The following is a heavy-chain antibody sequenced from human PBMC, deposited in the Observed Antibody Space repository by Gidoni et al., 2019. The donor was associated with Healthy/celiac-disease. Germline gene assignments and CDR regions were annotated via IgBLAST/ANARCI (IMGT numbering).Heavy chain of an antibody. CDR1: GFTFSSYA. J-gene: IGHJ6*02. CDR3: AKLCGDYEGFGMDV. D-gene: IGHD4-17*01. Sequence: EVQLLESGGGLVQPGGSLRLSCAASGFTFSSYAMSWVRQAPGKGLEWDSAISGSGGSTYYADSVKGRFTISRDNSKNTLYLQMNSLRAEDTAVYYCAKLCGDYEGFGMDVWGQGTTVTVSS. CDR2: ISGSGGST. V-gene: IGHV3-23*01.